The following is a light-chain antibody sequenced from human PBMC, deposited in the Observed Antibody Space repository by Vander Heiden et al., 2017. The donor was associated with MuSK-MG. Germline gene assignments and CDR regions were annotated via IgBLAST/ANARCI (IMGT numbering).Light chain of an antibody. Sequence: DIQMTQSPSSLSASVGDRVTITCRASQSISSYLNWYQQKPGKAPKLLIYAASSLQSGVPSRFSGSGSGTDFTLTISSRQPADFATYYCQQSDSTPPYTFGQGTKLEIK. CDR3: QQSDSTPPYT. CDR2: AAS. V-gene: IGKV1-39*01. CDR1: QSISSY. J-gene: IGKJ2*01.